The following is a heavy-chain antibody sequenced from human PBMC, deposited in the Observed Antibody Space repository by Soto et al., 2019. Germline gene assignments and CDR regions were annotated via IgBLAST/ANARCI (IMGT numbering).Heavy chain of an antibody. CDR1: GLTSSSYS. CDR3: ARRQMSNYSNSSSSYIDV. V-gene: IGHV3-23*01. D-gene: IGHD4-4*01. Sequence: PGGSLTVSCVACGLTSSSYSMSSAPAAQGTALASVSALSGSGGSTYYADSVKGRFTISRDNSKNTLYLQMNSLRAEDTAVYYCARRQMSNYSNSSSSYIDVWSKETTLPVS. J-gene: IGHJ6*03. CDR2: LSGSGGST.